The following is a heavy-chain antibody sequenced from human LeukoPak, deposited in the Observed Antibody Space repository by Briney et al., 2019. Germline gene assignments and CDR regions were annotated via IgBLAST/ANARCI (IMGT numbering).Heavy chain of an antibody. CDR3: ARHIGTYFDY. J-gene: IGHJ4*02. Sequence: GGSLRLSCAASGFTFSSYWMSWVRQAPGKGLEWVANIKQDGSEEYYVDSVKGRFTISRDNAKNSQFLQMNSLRAEDTALYYCARHIGTYFDYWGQGTLVTVSS. V-gene: IGHV3-7*01. CDR2: IKQDGSEE. D-gene: IGHD1-26*01. CDR1: GFTFSSYW.